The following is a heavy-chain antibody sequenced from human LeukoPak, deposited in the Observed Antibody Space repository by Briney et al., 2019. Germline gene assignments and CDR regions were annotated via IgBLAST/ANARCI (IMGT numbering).Heavy chain of an antibody. D-gene: IGHD1/OR15-1a*01. CDR3: TLTTFGVVYYFDY. Sequence: PGGSLRLSCATSGFTFSGYAMHWVRQAPGKGLEWVALISYDGINQYYADSVKGRFIISRDNSKNTLYLQLNSLRLEDTAVYYCTLTTFGVVYYFDYWGQGTLVTVSS. CDR1: GFTFSGYA. CDR2: ISYDGINQ. J-gene: IGHJ4*02. V-gene: IGHV3-30*04.